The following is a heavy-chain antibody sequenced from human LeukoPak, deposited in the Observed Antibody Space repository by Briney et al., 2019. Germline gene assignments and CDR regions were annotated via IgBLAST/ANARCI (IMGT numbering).Heavy chain of an antibody. J-gene: IGHJ2*01. CDR1: GGSFSNYY. D-gene: IGHD4-23*01. CDR3: ARGSHGDNSGGHWYFDP. CDR2: INHSGST. V-gene: IGHV4-34*01. Sequence: PSETLSLTCPVSGGSFSNYYWSWIRQPPGKGLEWIGEINHSGSTNYNPSLKSRATLSVDTSKNQFSLKLTSVTAADTAVYFCARGSHGDNSGGHWYFDPWGRGTPVTVSS.